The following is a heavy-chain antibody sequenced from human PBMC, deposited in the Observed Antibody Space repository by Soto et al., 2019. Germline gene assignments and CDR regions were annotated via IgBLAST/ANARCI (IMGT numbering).Heavy chain of an antibody. Sequence: VGSLRLSCAASGFTFSSYGMHWVRQAPGKGLEWVAVIWYDGSNKYYADSVRGRFTISRDNSKNTLYLQMNSLRAEDTAVYYCASGGNVVPDAFDIWGQGTMVTVSS. V-gene: IGHV3-33*01. J-gene: IGHJ3*02. CDR2: IWYDGSNK. D-gene: IGHD2-15*01. CDR3: ASGGNVVPDAFDI. CDR1: GFTFSSYG.